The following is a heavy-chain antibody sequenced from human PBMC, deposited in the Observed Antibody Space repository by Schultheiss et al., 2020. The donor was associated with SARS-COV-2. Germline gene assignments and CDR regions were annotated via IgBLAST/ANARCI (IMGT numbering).Heavy chain of an antibody. CDR3: AKLAAAGTYYYYGMDV. Sequence: SCAASGFTFSSYGMHWVRQAPGKGLEWVAVISYDGSNKYYADSVKGRFTISRDNSKNTLYLQMNSLRAEDTAVYYCAKLAAAGTYYYYGMDVWGQGTTVTVSS. CDR2: ISYDGSNK. J-gene: IGHJ6*02. D-gene: IGHD6-19*01. V-gene: IGHV3-30*18. CDR1: GFTFSSYG.